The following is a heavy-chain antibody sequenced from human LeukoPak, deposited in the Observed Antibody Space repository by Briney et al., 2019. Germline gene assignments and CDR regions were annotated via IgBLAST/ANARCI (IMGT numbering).Heavy chain of an antibody. J-gene: IGHJ3*02. CDR2: ISESGGST. CDR1: GFSFSTSG. Sequence: GGSLRLSCAASGFSFSTSGMRWVRQAPGKGLEWLSAISESGGSTYYADSVKGRFTISRDNSKNTLYLQMNSLRAEDTAVYYCANSLSGGSYDPFDIWGQGTMVTVSS. V-gene: IGHV3-23*01. CDR3: ANSLSGGSYDPFDI. D-gene: IGHD1-26*01.